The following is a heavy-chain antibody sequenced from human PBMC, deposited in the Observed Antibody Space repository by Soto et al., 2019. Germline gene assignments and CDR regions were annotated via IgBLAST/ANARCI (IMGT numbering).Heavy chain of an antibody. J-gene: IGHJ6*02. Sequence: QVQLVQSGAEVKKPGASVKVSCTFTSYDINWVRQATGQELEWMGWMNPNSGNTRYAQKFQGRVTMTRNTSNFTAYMELSSLRSEDTAVYYCARGPGSSDWRFSYYYMDVWGQGTTVTVSS. V-gene: IGHV1-8*01. CDR3: ARGPGSSDWRFSYYYMDV. CDR2: MNPNSGNT. CDR1: FTSYD. D-gene: IGHD6-19*01.